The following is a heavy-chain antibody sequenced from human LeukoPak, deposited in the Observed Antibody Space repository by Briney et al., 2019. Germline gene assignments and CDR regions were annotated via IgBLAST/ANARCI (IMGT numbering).Heavy chain of an antibody. D-gene: IGHD6-6*01. CDR2: IKQDGSEK. V-gene: IGHV3-7*01. CDR1: GFTFSSYW. J-gene: IGHJ5*02. CDR3: ARGGIAARRYNWFDP. Sequence: GGSLRLSCAASGFTFSSYWMSWVRQAPGKGLEWVANIKQDGSEKYYVDSVKGRFTISRDNAKNSLYLQMNSLRAEDTAVYYCARGGIAARRYNWFDPWGQGTLVTVSS.